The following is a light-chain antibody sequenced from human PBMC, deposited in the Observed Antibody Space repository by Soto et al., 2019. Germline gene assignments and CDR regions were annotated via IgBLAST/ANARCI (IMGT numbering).Light chain of an antibody. J-gene: IGKJ4*01. CDR3: QQRSTWPLT. CDR1: QSVSSN. Sequence: SVLTQSPCTLSWSPGAIATLSCRASQSVSSNLAWYQQKPGQAPRLIIYDTFNRASGVPDTFSGSGSGTVFTLTVSNVAPDDSAIYYCQQRSTWPLTFGGGTKVDIK. V-gene: IGKV3-11*01. CDR2: DTF.